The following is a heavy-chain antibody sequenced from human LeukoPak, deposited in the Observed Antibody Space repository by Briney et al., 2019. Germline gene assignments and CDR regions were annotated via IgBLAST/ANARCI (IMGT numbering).Heavy chain of an antibody. V-gene: IGHV3-11*01. D-gene: IGHD3-22*01. CDR1: GFTLSDYY. Sequence: PGASLRLSCAASGFTLSDYYMSWIRQAPGKGLECVSYISNTGSTTHYADSVKGRFTVSRDNAKNSLYLQMNSLRAEDTAVYYCARAVKYFYDSSGPYLDYWGQGTLIAVSS. CDR2: ISNTGSTT. CDR3: ARAVKYFYDSSGPYLDY. J-gene: IGHJ4*02.